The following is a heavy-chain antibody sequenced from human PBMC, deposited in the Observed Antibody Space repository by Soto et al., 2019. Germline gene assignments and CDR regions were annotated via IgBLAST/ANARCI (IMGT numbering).Heavy chain of an antibody. CDR3: AREQLVPSGYYYGMDV. J-gene: IGHJ6*02. D-gene: IGHD6-6*01. CDR2: ISDDGDKK. Sequence: QVQLVESGGGVVEHGRSLRLSCAALGFTFSSHAMHWVRQAPGKGLEWVAVISDDGDKKYYADSVNGRFTISRDNSKNTLYLQVSSLRAEDTAVFYCAREQLVPSGYYYGMDVWGQGTTVTVSS. CDR1: GFTFSSHA. V-gene: IGHV3-30-3*01.